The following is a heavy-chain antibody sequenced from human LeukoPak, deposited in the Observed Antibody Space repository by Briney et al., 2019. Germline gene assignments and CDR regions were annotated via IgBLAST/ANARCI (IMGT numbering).Heavy chain of an antibody. D-gene: IGHD1-20*01. Sequence: GGSLRLSCAASGFTFSSYSMNWVRQAPGKGLEWVSSISSSSSYIYYADSVKGRFTISRDNAKNSLYLQMNSLRAEDTAVYYCARDDITGTTEDYWGQGTLVTVSS. V-gene: IGHV3-21*01. J-gene: IGHJ4*02. CDR3: ARDDITGTTEDY. CDR2: ISSSSSYI. CDR1: GFTFSSYS.